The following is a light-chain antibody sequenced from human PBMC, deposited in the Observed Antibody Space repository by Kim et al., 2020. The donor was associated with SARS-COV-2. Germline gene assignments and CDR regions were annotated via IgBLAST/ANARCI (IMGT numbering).Light chain of an antibody. CDR1: QSVSSNH. CDR3: QQYGESPLS. Sequence: EIVLTQSPGTLSLSPGERATLSCRASQSVSSNHLAWYQQKPGQAPRVLIYGASSRAAGIPDRFSGSGSGTDFTLTISRLEPEDFAVYFCQQYGESPLSFGGGTKVDIK. J-gene: IGKJ4*01. CDR2: GAS. V-gene: IGKV3-20*01.